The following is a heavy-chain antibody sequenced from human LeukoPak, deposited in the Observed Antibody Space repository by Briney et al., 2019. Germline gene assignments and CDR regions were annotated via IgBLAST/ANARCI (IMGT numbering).Heavy chain of an antibody. V-gene: IGHV3-23*01. CDR3: ARGARLQPMGEF. CDR2: ISGDGRDT. D-gene: IGHD4-11*01. J-gene: IGHJ4*02. Sequence: GWSLRLSCAASGFSFSSFGMSWVRQAPGRGLQWVSSISGDGRDTFYADSVKGRFTVSRDNSNTTMFLQMNSLRVEDTALYYCARGARLQPMGEFWGQGTLVTVSS. CDR1: GFSFSSFG.